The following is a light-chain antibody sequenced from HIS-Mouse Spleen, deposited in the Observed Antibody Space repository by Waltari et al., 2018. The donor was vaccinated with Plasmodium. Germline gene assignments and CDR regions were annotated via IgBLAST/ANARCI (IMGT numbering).Light chain of an antibody. J-gene: IGKJ2*01. CDR2: GAS. Sequence: PGTLSLSPGERATLSCRASQSVSSSYLAWYQQKPGQAPRLLIYGASSRATGIPDRFSGSGSGTDFTRTISRLEPEDFAVYYCQQYGSSPYTFGQGTKLEIK. V-gene: IGKV3-20*01. CDR1: QSVSSSY. CDR3: QQYGSSPYT.